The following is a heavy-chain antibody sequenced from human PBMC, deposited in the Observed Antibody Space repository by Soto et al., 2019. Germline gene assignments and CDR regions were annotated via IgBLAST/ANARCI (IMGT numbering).Heavy chain of an antibody. CDR2: IKPIDGNR. J-gene: IGHJ4*02. CDR1: GYTFTSYD. CDR3: ARDGIAAAGTFDY. Sequence: ASVKVSSKASGYTFTSYDINWVRQATGQGLEWMGWIKPIDGNRMYAQSFQGRVTMTRDTSTSTVYMEVSSLRSEDTAVYYCARDGIAAAGTFDYWGQGTLVTVSS. D-gene: IGHD6-13*01. V-gene: IGHV1-8*01.